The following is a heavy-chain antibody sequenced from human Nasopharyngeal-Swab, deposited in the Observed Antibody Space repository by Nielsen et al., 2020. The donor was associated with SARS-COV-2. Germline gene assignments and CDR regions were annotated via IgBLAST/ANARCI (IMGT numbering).Heavy chain of an antibody. CDR1: GFTFSSYG. V-gene: IGHV3-33*01. Sequence: GESLKISCAASGFTFSSYGMHWVRQAPGKGLEWVAVIWYDGSNKYYADSVKGRFTISRDNSKNTLYLQMNSLRAEDTAVYYCARERDSSSWYEYDYWGQGTLVTVSS. D-gene: IGHD6-13*01. CDR3: ARERDSSSWYEYDY. J-gene: IGHJ4*02. CDR2: IWYDGSNK.